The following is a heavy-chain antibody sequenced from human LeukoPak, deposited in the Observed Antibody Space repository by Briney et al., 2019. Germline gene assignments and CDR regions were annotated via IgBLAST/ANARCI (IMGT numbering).Heavy chain of an antibody. D-gene: IGHD2-15*01. CDR3: ARAFLVGYSPEEYFFDY. CDR2: INYSGNT. J-gene: IGHJ4*02. V-gene: IGHV4-61*05. Sequence: SETLSLTCTVSGYSISSGYYWGWIRQPPGKGLEGIAYINYSGNTKSNPSLKSRVTISLDTSKNQFSLTLSSMTAADTAVYYCARAFLVGYSPEEYFFDYWGQGNLVTVSS. CDR1: GYSISSGYY.